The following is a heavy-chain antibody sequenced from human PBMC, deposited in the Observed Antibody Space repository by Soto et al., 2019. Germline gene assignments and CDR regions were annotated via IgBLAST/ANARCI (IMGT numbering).Heavy chain of an antibody. J-gene: IGHJ4*02. CDR1: GFIFNTYS. CDR3: ARIVTGSYFDY. Sequence: EVQLVESGGGLVQPGGSLRLSCGASGFIFNTYSVSWVRQAPGKGLEWVSYISSSSSPIYYADSVNGRFTISRDNAKNSLYLQMNSLRDEDTAIYFCARIVTGSYFDYWGQGTLVAVSS. D-gene: IGHD1-20*01. CDR2: ISSSSSPI. V-gene: IGHV3-48*02.